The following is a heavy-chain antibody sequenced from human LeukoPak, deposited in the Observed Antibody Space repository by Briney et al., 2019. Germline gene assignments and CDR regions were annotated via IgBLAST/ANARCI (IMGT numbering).Heavy chain of an antibody. Sequence: SETLSLTCTVSGGSNSSYYWSWIRQPPGKGLEWIGYIYYSGSTNYNPSLKSRVTISVDTSKNQFSLKLSSVTAADTAVYYCATRTYSSSPIRFDYWGQGTLVTVSS. D-gene: IGHD6-13*01. CDR3: ATRTYSSSPIRFDY. CDR2: IYYSGST. J-gene: IGHJ4*02. CDR1: GGSNSSYY. V-gene: IGHV4-59*01.